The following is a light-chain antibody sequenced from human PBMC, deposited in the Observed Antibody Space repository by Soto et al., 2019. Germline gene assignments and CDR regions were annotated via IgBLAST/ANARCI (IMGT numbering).Light chain of an antibody. CDR3: QQSTNWLT. CDR1: ESVSDY. J-gene: IGKJ4*01. Sequence: EIVLTQSPATLSLSPGERATLSCRASESVSDYIAWYQQKPGQPPRLVIYDTSNRATGVPARFSGSGSGTDCTLTISSLEPEDFAVYYCQQSTNWLTFGGGTKVEIK. CDR2: DTS. V-gene: IGKV3-11*01.